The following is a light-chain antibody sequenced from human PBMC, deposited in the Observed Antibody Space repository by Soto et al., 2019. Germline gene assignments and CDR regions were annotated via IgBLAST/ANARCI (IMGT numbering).Light chain of an antibody. CDR3: QQYDNLPIT. J-gene: IGKJ5*01. CDR1: QDISNY. Sequence: DIQMTQSPSSLSASVGDRVTITCQPSQDISNYLNWYQQKPGKAPKLLIYDASNLETGVPSRFSGSGSGTDFTFTISSLQPEDIATYYCQQYDNLPITFGQGTRLENK. V-gene: IGKV1-33*01. CDR2: DAS.